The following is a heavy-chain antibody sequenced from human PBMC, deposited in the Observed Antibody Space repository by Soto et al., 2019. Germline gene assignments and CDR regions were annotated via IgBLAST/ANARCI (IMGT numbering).Heavy chain of an antibody. D-gene: IGHD5-18*01. Sequence: QVQLVESGGGVVQPGRSLRLSCAASGFTFSSYTMHWVRQAPGKGLEWVALISYDGSNKYYADSVKGRFTISRDNSKNPLYLQMSSLRAEDTAVYYCARDRLGYSYGTGLDYWGQGTLVTVSS. CDR1: GFTFSSYT. J-gene: IGHJ4*02. CDR3: ARDRLGYSYGTGLDY. V-gene: IGHV3-30-3*01. CDR2: ISYDGSNK.